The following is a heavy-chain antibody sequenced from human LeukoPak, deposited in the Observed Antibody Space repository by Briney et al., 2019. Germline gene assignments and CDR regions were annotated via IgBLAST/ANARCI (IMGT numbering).Heavy chain of an antibody. J-gene: IGHJ6*03. CDR3: ARYSSSWWHYYYYMDV. CDR2: ISAYNGNT. Sequence: ASVKVSCKASGYTFTSYGISWVRQAPGQGLEWMGWISAYNGNTNYAQKLQGRVTMTTDTSTSTAYMELRSLRSDDTAVYYCARYSSSWWHYYYYMDVWGKGTTVTVSS. CDR1: GYTFTSYG. D-gene: IGHD6-13*01. V-gene: IGHV1-18*01.